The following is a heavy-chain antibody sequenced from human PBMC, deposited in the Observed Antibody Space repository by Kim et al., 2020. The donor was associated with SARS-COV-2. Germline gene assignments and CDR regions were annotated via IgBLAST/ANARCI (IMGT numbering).Heavy chain of an antibody. CDR3: ARHGRGGQLVARTGSNFDY. V-gene: IGHV4-39*01. CDR1: GGSISSSSYY. J-gene: IGHJ4*02. D-gene: IGHD6-6*01. Sequence: SETLSLTCTVSGGSISSSSYYWGWLRQPPGQGLEWIGGIYYSGSTYYNPSLKSRVTISVDTSKNQFSLKLSSVTAADAAVYYGARHGRGGQLVARTGSNFDYWGQGTLVTVSS. CDR2: IYYSGST.